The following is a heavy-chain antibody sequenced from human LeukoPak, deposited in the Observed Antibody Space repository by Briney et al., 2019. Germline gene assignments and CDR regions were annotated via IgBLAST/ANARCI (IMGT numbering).Heavy chain of an antibody. CDR1: GGSISSSSYY. CDR2: IYYSGST. D-gene: IGHD4-17*01. J-gene: IGHJ4*02. Sequence: SETLSLTCTVSGGSISSSSYYWGWIRQPPGKGLEWIGSIYYSGSTYYNPSLKSRVTISVDTSKNQFSLKLSSVTAADTAVYYCARLLRKDYGDYSTLPRIDYWGQGTLVTVSS. V-gene: IGHV4-39*01. CDR3: ARLLRKDYGDYSTLPRIDY.